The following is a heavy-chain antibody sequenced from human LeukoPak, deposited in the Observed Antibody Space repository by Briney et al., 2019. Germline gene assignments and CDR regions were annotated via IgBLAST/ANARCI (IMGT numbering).Heavy chain of an antibody. V-gene: IGHV3-21*01. CDR2: ISASGSYI. D-gene: IGHD1-1*01. Sequence: GGSLRLSCAASGFTFDTYRMNWVRQAPGKGLEWVSSISASGSYIYYADSLKGRFTISRDNTKKSLFLQMNSLRAEDTAVYYCARDSPGTTASDYWGQGTLVTVSS. CDR3: ARDSPGTTASDY. J-gene: IGHJ4*02. CDR1: GFTFDTYR.